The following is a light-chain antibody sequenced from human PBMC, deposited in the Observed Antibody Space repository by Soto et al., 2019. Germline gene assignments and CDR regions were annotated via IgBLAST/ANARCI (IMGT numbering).Light chain of an antibody. CDR1: QSVSSN. CDR2: GAS. J-gene: IGKJ4*01. CDR3: QQYDNWPLT. V-gene: IGKV3-15*01. Sequence: EIVMTQSPATLSVSPGERATLSCRASQSVSSNLAWYQQKPGQAPRLLIYGASTRATGIPARFSGGGSGTEFTLTISSLQSEDFAVYYCQQYDNWPLTFGGGTKVDI.